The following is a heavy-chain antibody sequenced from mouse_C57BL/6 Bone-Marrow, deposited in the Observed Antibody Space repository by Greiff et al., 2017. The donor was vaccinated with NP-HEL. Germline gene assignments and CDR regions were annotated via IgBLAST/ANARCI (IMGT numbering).Heavy chain of an antibody. CDR3: ARHGYYGNYGAMDY. D-gene: IGHD2-1*01. Sequence: EVKLVESGGGLVQPGGSLKLSCAASGFTFSDYYMYWVRQTPEKRLEWVAYISNGGGRTYYPDTVKGRVTITRDNAKNTLYLQMRRLKSEDTAMYYCARHGYYGNYGAMDYWGQGTSVTVSS. CDR1: GFTFSDYY. CDR2: ISNGGGRT. V-gene: IGHV5-12*01. J-gene: IGHJ4*01.